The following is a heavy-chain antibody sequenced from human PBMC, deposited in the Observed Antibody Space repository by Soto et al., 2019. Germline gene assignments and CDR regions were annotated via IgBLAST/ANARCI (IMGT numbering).Heavy chain of an antibody. CDR2: ISYDGSNK. D-gene: IGHD3-22*01. CDR3: YRSDSSGYNDAFDI. CDR1: GFTFSSYG. Sequence: LRLSCAASGFTFSSYGMHWVRQAPGKGLEWVAVISYDGSNKYYADSVKGRFTISRDNSKNTLYLQMNSLRAEDTAVYYCYRSDSSGYNDAFDIWGQGTMVTVSS. V-gene: IGHV3-30*03. J-gene: IGHJ3*02.